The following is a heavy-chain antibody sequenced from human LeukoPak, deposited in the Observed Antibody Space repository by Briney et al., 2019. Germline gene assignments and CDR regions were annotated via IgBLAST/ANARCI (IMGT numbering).Heavy chain of an antibody. J-gene: IGHJ4*02. CDR1: GASVSSGGYV. CDR2: TEYSGST. Sequence: PSETLSLTCTVAGASVSSGGYVWNWIRQSPGKGLEWIGYTEYSGSTNYDPSFKSRVTISDDSSKNQISLRLTSVNSADTAMYYCARAVGRSRFNYFDYWGQGTLVTVAS. D-gene: IGHD6-13*01. CDR3: ARAVGRSRFNYFDY. V-gene: IGHV4-61*08.